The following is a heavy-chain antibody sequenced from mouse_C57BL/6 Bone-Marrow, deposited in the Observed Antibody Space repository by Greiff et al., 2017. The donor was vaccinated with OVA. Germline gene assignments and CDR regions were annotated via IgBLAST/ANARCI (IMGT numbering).Heavy chain of an antibody. Sequence: EVQLQQSGTVLARPGASVKMSCKTSGYTFTSYWMHWVKQRPGQGLEWIGAIYPGNSDTSYNQKFKGKATLTAVTSASTAYMELSSLTNEDAAVYYCTRIRTYPFDYWGQGTTLTVSS. V-gene: IGHV1-5*01. CDR3: TRIRTYPFDY. CDR2: IYPGNSDT. D-gene: IGHD5-1*01. J-gene: IGHJ2*01. CDR1: GYTFTSYW.